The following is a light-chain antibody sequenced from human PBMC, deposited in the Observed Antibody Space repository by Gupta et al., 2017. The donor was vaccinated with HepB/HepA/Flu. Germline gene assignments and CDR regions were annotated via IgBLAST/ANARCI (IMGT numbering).Light chain of an antibody. J-gene: IGLJ2*01. Sequence: QSALTQPASVSGSPGQSITISCTGTSSDVGGYNYVSWYQQHPGKAPKLMSYYVSNRPSGVSNRFSGSKSGNTASLTISGLQAEDEADYYCSSYTSSSTYVVFGGGTKLTVL. CDR2: YVS. CDR3: SSYTSSSTYVV. CDR1: SSDVGGYNY. V-gene: IGLV2-14*01.